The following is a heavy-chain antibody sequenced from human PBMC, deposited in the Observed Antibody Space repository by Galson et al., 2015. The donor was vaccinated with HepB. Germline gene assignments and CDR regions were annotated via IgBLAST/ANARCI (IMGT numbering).Heavy chain of an antibody. V-gene: IGHV4-34*01. J-gene: IGHJ3*02. Sequence: SETLSLTCAVYGGSFSGYYWSWIRQPPGKGLEWIGEINHSGSTNYNPSLKSRVTISVDTSKNQFSLKLSSVTAADTAVYYCARANYGGNSGFTGAFDIWGQGTMVTVSS. CDR1: GGSFSGYY. CDR2: INHSGST. D-gene: IGHD4-23*01. CDR3: ARANYGGNSGFTGAFDI.